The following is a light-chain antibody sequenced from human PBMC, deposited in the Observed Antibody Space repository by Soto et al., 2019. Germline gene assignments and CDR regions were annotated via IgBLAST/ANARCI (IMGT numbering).Light chain of an antibody. J-gene: IGLJ3*02. Sequence: QSALTQSASVSGSPGQSITISCTGTSSDVGGYNYVSWYQQHPGKAPKLIIYDVSNRPSGVSTRFSGSKSVNTASLTISGLQAEDEADYSCSSYTSTNSWVFGGGTQLTV. V-gene: IGLV2-14*01. CDR1: SSDVGGYNY. CDR2: DVS. CDR3: SSYTSTNSWV.